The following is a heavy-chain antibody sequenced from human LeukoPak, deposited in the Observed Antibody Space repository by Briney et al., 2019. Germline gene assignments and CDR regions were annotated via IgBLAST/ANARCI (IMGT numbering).Heavy chain of an antibody. D-gene: IGHD2-2*01. V-gene: IGHV4-59*01. Sequence: SETLSLTCTVSGGSISSYYWSWTRQPPGKGLEWIGYIYYSGSTNYNPSLKSRVTISVDTSKNQFSLKLSSVTAADTAVYYCARFQPLGYCSSTSCPGWFDPWGQGTLVTVSS. CDR1: GGSISSYY. CDR3: ARFQPLGYCSSTSCPGWFDP. CDR2: IYYSGST. J-gene: IGHJ5*02.